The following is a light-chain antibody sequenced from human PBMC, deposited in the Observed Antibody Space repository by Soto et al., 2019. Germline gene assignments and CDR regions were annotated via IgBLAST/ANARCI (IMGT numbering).Light chain of an antibody. CDR1: QGIRND. Sequence: AIQMTQSPSSLSASVGDRVTITCRASQGIRNDLGWYQQKPGEAPKLLIYAASSLQSGVPSRFSGSGSGTDFTLTISSLQPEDFATYYCLQDYNSWTFGQGTKVEIK. V-gene: IGKV1-6*01. J-gene: IGKJ1*01. CDR3: LQDYNSWT. CDR2: AAS.